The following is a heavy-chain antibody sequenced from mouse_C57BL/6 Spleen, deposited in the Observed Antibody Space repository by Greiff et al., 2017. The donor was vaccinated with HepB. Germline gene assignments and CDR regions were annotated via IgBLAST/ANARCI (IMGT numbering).Heavy chain of an antibody. CDR3: AIALTTVVADAMDY. CDR1: GYTFTDYN. J-gene: IGHJ4*01. V-gene: IGHV1-18*01. Sequence: VQLQQSGPELVKPGASVKIPCKASGYTFTDYNMDWVKQSHGKSLEWIGDINPNNGGTIYNQKFKGKATLTVDKSSSTAYMELRSLTSEDTAVYYCAIALTTVVADAMDYWGQGTSVTVSS. CDR2: INPNNGGT. D-gene: IGHD1-1*01.